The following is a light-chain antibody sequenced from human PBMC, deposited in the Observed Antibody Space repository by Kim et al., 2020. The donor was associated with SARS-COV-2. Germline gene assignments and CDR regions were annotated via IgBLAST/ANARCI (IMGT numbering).Light chain of an antibody. J-gene: IGLJ2*01. Sequence: SYELTQPPSVSVSPGQTATITCSGDQVGDKYACWYQQKPGQSPVVVIYQDTKRPSGIPERFSGSNSGNTSTLTISGTQAMDEADYYCQAWDSRTVVFGGGTKLTVL. V-gene: IGLV3-1*01. CDR2: QDT. CDR1: QVGDKY. CDR3: QAWDSRTVV.